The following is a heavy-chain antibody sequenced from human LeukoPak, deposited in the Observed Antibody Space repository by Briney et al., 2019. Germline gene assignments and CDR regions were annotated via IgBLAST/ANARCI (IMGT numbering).Heavy chain of an antibody. J-gene: IGHJ4*02. V-gene: IGHV3-48*02. CDR2: ITASGTAM. CDR1: GLTFSSHA. D-gene: IGHD1-26*01. Sequence: GGSLRLSCAASGLTFSSHAMTWVRQAPGKGLEWVSHITASGTAMFYADSVKGRFTISRDNAKNSLYLQMNSLRDEDTAVYYCASSGSYRFDYWGQGTLVTVSS. CDR3: ASSGSYRFDY.